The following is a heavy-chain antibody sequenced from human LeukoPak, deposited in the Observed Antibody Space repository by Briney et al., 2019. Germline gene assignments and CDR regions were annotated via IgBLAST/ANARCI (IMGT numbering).Heavy chain of an antibody. CDR1: GGSISSYY. V-gene: IGHV4-59*01. Sequence: AETLSLTCTASGGSISSYYWSWIRQPPGKGLEWIADIYYSGSTNYNPSLKNRVTISVDTSKNQFSLRLRSVTAADTAVYYCARSRYYYDSSGYPRWYYFDYWGQGTLVTVSS. CDR2: IYYSGST. D-gene: IGHD3-22*01. J-gene: IGHJ4*02. CDR3: ARSRYYYDSSGYPRWYYFDY.